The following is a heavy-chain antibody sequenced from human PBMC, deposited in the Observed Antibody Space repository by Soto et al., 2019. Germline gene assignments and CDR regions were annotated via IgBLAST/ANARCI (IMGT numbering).Heavy chain of an antibody. Sequence: SVKVSCKASGTTFSNFAIGWARQAPGQGLEWMGGIILPFGTPNYAQKFQGRVTISADESMTTAYMELRGLRSEDTAVYYCVRGPDYEGYFDYWGQGTLVTVSS. D-gene: IGHD3-22*01. J-gene: IGHJ4*02. V-gene: IGHV1-69*13. CDR3: VRGPDYEGYFDY. CDR1: GTTFSNFA. CDR2: IILPFGTP.